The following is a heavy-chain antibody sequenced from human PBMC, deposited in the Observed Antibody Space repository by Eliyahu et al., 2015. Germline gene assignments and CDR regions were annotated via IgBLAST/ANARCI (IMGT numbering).Heavy chain of an antibody. CDR1: GFPFRNAX. Sequence: EVQLVESGGGLVKPGGSLRLSCXXSGFPFRNAXLSWVRQAPGKGLEWVGRIKSKTDGGTTDYAAPVKGRFTISRDDSKNTLYLQMNSLKTEDTAVYYCTTELLWFGELFSKVDYWGQGTLVTVSS. CDR2: IKSKTDGGTT. CDR3: TTELLWFGELFSKVDY. V-gene: IGHV3-15*01. J-gene: IGHJ4*02. D-gene: IGHD3-10*01.